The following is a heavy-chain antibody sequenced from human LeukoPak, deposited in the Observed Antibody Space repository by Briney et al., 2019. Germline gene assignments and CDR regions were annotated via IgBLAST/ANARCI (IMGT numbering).Heavy chain of an antibody. J-gene: IGHJ6*02. CDR1: GFTFSSHW. V-gene: IGHV3-74*01. D-gene: IGHD6-19*01. CDR3: ARSSGWLQGMDV. Sequence: QTGGSLRLSCAASGFTFSSHWMHWVRQAPGKGLVWVSRINSDGSSTSYADSVKGRFTISRDNAKNTLYLQMNSLRAEDTAVYYCARSSGWLQGMDVWGQGTTVTVSS. CDR2: INSDGSST.